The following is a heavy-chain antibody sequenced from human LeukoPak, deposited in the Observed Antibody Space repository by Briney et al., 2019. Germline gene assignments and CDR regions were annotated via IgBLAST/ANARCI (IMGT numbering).Heavy chain of an antibody. CDR1: GFTFSSYT. CDR3: ARDYGSGSPNWFDS. J-gene: IGHJ5*01. CDR2: VSGSRTDI. V-gene: IGHV3-21*01. D-gene: IGHD3-10*01. Sequence: GGSLRLSCAASGFTFSSYTLDWVRQAPGQGLEWVSSVSGSRTDIYYADSVKGRFTISRDNAKNSLYLQMNSLRAEDTAVYYCARDYGSGSPNWFDSWGQGTLVTVSS.